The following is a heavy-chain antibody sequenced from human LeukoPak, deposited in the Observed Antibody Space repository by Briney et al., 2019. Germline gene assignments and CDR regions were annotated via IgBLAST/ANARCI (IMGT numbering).Heavy chain of an antibody. V-gene: IGHV3-74*01. D-gene: IGHD3-9*01. CDR1: GFTFSSYW. CDR3: AKGAVLRYFDWLIPPEYFDY. J-gene: IGHJ4*02. CDR2: INSDGSST. Sequence: GGSLRLSCAASGFTFSSYWMHWVRQAPGKGLVWVSRINSDGSSTSYADSVKGRFTISRDNSKNTLYLQMNSLRAEDTAVYYCAKGAVLRYFDWLIPPEYFDYWGQGTLVTVSS.